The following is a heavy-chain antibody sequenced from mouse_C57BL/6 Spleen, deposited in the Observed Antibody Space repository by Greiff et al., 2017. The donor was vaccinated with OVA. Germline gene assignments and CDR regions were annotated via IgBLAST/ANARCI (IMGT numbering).Heavy chain of an antibody. V-gene: IGHV14-4*01. CDR2: IDPENGDT. Sequence: EVKLVESGAELVRPGASVKLSCTASGFNIKDDYMHWVKQRPEQGLEWIGWIDPENGDTEYASKFQGKATITADPSSNTAYLQLSSLTSEDAAVYYCTFYGSSGFDYWGQGTTLTVSS. D-gene: IGHD1-1*01. CDR3: TFYGSSGFDY. CDR1: GFNIKDDY. J-gene: IGHJ2*01.